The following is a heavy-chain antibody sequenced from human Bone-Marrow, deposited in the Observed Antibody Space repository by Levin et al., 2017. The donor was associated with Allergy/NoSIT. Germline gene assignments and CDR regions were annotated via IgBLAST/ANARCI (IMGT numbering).Heavy chain of an antibody. CDR1: GFTFSSYG. Sequence: PSGGSLRLSCAASGFTFSSYGMGWVRQAPGKGLEWVSYISASGENTYHADFVKGRFTISRDKSKNILYLQMNGLRAEDTAVYYCAKGLAPATSPTPPTNWFDPWGQGTLVTVSS. CDR3: AKGLAPATSPTPPTNWFDP. D-gene: IGHD2-2*01. CDR2: ISASGENT. V-gene: IGHV3-23*01. J-gene: IGHJ5*02.